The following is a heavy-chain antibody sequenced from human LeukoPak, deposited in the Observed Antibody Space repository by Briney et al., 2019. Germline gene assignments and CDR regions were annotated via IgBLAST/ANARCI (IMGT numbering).Heavy chain of an antibody. V-gene: IGHV5-51*01. J-gene: IGHJ3*02. CDR1: GYRFTNYW. Sequence: GESLKISCRGSGYRFTNYWIGWVRQMPGEGLEWVGIIYPGDSDTRYRPSFQGQVTISADKSISTAYLQWSSLKASNTAMYYCARRDGLGAFDIWGQGTMVTVSS. CDR2: IYPGDSDT. CDR3: ARRDGLGAFDI. D-gene: IGHD5-24*01.